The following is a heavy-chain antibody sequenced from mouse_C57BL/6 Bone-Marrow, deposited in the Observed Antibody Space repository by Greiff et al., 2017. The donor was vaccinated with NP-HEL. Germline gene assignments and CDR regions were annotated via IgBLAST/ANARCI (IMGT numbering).Heavy chain of an antibody. J-gene: IGHJ2*01. CDR3: VRMGLWLDY. D-gene: IGHD1-1*02. V-gene: IGHV10-3*01. CDR2: IRRKSSNYAT. CDR1: GFTFNTYA. Sequence: DAGGGLVQPKGSLKLSCAASGFTFNTYAMHWVRQAPGKGLEWVARIRRKSSNYATYYADSVKDRFTISKDDSQSMLYLQMNNLKTEETAMYYCVRMGLWLDYWGQGTTLTVSS.